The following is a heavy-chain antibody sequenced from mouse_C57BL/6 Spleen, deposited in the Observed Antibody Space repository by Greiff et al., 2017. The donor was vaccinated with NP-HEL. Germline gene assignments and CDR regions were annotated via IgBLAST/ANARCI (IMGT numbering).Heavy chain of an antibody. V-gene: IGHV5-4*01. CDR1: GFTFSSYA. D-gene: IGHD1-1*01. J-gene: IGHJ3*01. CDR3: ARDQYYGSSYPFAY. CDR2: ISDGGSYT. Sequence: EVHLVESGGGLVKPGGSLKLSCAASGFTFSSYAMSWVRQTPEKRLEWVATISDGGSYTYYPDNVKGRFTISRDNAKNNLYLQMSHLKSEDTAMYYCARDQYYGSSYPFAYWGQGTLVTVSA.